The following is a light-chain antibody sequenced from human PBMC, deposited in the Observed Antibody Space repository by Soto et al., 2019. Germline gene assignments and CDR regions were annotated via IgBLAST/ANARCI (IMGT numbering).Light chain of an antibody. J-gene: IGLJ1*01. V-gene: IGLV2-8*01. Sequence: QSVLTQPPSASGSPGQSLTISCTGTSSDVGSYNYVSWFQQRPGKVPQLLIYEVNERPSGVPARFSGSKSGNTASLTVSGLQTEDEADYYCLSYAGNNKDVFGTGTKLTVL. CDR3: LSYAGNNKDV. CDR2: EVN. CDR1: SSDVGSYNY.